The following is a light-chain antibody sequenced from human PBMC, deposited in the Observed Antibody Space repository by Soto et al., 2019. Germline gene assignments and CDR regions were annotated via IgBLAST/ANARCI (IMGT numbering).Light chain of an antibody. CDR1: SSDVGTSKY. CDR2: EVN. J-gene: IGLJ1*01. Sequence: QSVLTQPASVSGSPGQSITISCVGTSSDVGTSKYVSWYQQYPGKAPKLMIYEVNNRPSGVSSRFSGSKSGNAASLTISGLQAEDEADYYCCSLTSRNTYVFGIGTKLTVL. V-gene: IGLV2-14*01. CDR3: CSLTSRNTYV.